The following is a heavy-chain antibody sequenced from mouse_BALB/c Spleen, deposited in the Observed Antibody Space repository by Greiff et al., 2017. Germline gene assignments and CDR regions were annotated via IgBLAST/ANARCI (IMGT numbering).Heavy chain of an antibody. CDR1: GFTFSSYA. CDR3: ATLITTVDYYAMDY. CDR2: ISSGGSYT. D-gene: IGHD1-1*01. V-gene: IGHV5-9-4*01. J-gene: IGHJ4*01. Sequence: EVKLVESGGGLVKPGGSLKLSCAASGFTFSSYAMSWVRQSPEKRLEWVAEISSGGSYTYYPDTVTGRFTISRDNAKNTLYLEMSSLRSEDTAMYYCATLITTVDYYAMDYWGQGTSVTVSS.